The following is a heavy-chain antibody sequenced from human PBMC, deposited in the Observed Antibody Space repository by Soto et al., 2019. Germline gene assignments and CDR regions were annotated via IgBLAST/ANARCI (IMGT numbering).Heavy chain of an antibody. D-gene: IGHD3-10*01. CDR1: GFTFSTFD. CDR2: IGTLSDT. V-gene: IGHV3-13*01. Sequence: LSCAGSGFTFSTFDIHWVRQAPGKGLEWVSGIGTLSDTFYAASVQGRFTISRQNAKNSVYLQMNSLRAGDTAFYYCARGRSFSYDSTPPPMFDPWGQGTLVTVSS. J-gene: IGHJ5*02. CDR3: ARGRSFSYDSTPPPMFDP.